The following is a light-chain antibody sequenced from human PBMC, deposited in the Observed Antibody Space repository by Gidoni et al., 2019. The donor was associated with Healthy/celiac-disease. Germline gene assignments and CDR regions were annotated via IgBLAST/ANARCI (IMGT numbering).Light chain of an antibody. Sequence: QSVLTQPPSVSGAPGQRVHISCTGRSSNIGAGYDVHWYQQLPGTAPKLLIYGNSNRPSGVPDRFSGSKSGTSASLAITGLQAEDEADYYCQSYDSSLSGSVVFGGGTKLTV. CDR1: SSNIGAGYD. V-gene: IGLV1-40*01. J-gene: IGLJ2*01. CDR2: GNS. CDR3: QSYDSSLSGSVV.